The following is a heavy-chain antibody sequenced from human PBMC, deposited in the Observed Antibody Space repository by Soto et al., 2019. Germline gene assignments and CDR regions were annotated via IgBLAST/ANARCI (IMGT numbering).Heavy chain of an antibody. Sequence: GSLRLSCTGSGFTFADYALNWFRQAPGKGLEWVAIIRSKDYGEAKDYAASVKGRFTISRDDSKNIAYLQMNSLKTEDTAVYYCTRGRVSLDYWGQGAQVTVSS. CDR2: IRSKDYGEAK. CDR1: GFTFADYA. V-gene: IGHV3-49*03. CDR3: TRGRVSLDY. J-gene: IGHJ4*02.